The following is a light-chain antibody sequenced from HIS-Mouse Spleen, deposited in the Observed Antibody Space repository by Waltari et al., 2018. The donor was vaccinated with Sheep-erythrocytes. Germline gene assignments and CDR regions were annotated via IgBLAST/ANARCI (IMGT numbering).Light chain of an antibody. J-gene: IGLJ2*01. CDR1: ALPKQY. CDR3: QSADSSGTYPV. Sequence: SYELTQPPSVSVSPGQTARITCSGDALPKQYAYWYQQKPGHAPVLVIYKDSERPSGLPERFSGSSSGTTVTLTISGVQAEDEADYYCQSADSSGTYPVFGGGTKLTVL. V-gene: IGLV3-25*03. CDR2: KDS.